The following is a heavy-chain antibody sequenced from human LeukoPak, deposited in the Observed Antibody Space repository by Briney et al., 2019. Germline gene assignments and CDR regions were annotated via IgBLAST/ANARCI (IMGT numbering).Heavy chain of an antibody. J-gene: IGHJ4*02. CDR3: ARRAGYDYGQIDH. CDR1: GGSFSGYY. V-gene: IGHV4-34*01. D-gene: IGHD5-18*01. CDR2: INDSGST. Sequence: SETLSLTCAVYGGSFSGYYWSWIRQPPGKGLEWIGEINDSGSTNYNPSLKSRVTVSVDTSNNRVSLKVDSVTAADTAVYYCARRAGYDYGQIDHWGRGTLVTVSS.